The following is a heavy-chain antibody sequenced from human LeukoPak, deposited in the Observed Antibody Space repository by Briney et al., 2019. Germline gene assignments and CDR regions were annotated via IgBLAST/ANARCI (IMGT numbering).Heavy chain of an antibody. CDR3: ARDRDCSTPNCYNVFDM. D-gene: IGHD2-2*02. CDR1: GFTFSNYE. CDR2: VSSDGSNK. V-gene: IGHV3-30-3*01. J-gene: IGHJ3*02. Sequence: GGSLRLSCAASGFTFSNYEMHWVRQAPGKGLEWVAVVSSDGSNKYYADSVKGRFTISRDNSKTTLYLQMDSLRPDDTSVYYCARDRDCSTPNCYNVFDMWGQGTMVTVSS.